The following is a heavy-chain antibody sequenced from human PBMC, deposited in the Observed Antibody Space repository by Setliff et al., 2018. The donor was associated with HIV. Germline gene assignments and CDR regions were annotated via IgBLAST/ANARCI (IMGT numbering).Heavy chain of an antibody. Sequence: SETLSLTCDVSGGSISSFNWWSWVRQSPGKGLEWIGEIYHTGSTNYSPSLKSRVTVSKDTTKNQLSLRLSSVTAADRAVYYCARVYYNLWSSYFWEHVQLDPWSQGTQVTVSS. CDR2: IYHTGST. J-gene: IGHJ5*02. D-gene: IGHD3-3*01. CDR3: ARVYYNLWSSYFWEHVQLDP. CDR1: GGSISSFNW. V-gene: IGHV4-4*02.